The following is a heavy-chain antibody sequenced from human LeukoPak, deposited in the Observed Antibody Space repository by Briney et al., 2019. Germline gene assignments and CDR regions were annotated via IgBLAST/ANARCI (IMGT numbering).Heavy chain of an antibody. D-gene: IGHD6-13*01. J-gene: IGHJ1*01. Sequence: SETLSLTCTVSGVSISSDYWSCRRQPPGKGLERVWDGYYSGSTSYKPSLKSRVIISVDTSTNQFSLKLSTVTAAYTVLYYCARIGMYSSSFGYFQHWGQGTLVTVSP. CDR1: GVSISSDY. CDR3: ARIGMYSSSFGYFQH. V-gene: IGHV4-59*01. CDR2: GYYSGST.